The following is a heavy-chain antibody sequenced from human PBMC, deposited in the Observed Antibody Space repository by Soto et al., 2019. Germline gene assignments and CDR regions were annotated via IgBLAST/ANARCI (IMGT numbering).Heavy chain of an antibody. CDR1: GFTFSDYY. J-gene: IGHJ6*02. Sequence: GGSLRLSCAASGFTFSDYYMSWIRQAPGKGLEWVSYISSSGSTIYYADSVKGRFTISRDNAKNSLYLQMNSLRAEDTAVYYCASLFGVVPTPYYYGMDVWGQGTTVTVSS. D-gene: IGHD3-3*01. V-gene: IGHV3-11*01. CDR2: ISSSGSTI. CDR3: ASLFGVVPTPYYYGMDV.